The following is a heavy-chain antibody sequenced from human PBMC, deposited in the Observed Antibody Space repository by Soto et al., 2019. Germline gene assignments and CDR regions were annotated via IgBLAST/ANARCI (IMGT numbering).Heavy chain of an antibody. CDR1: GNTFRNYA. Sequence: GASVKVSCKASGNTFRNYAIHWVRQAPGQSLEWMGWIQGGNGNTKYSQRFQDRITITRDTSASTVYKEQSSLRSEDTAVYYCARDGGDCGYRLTYYYYIGMDVWGQGTTVTVSS. V-gene: IGHV1-3*01. J-gene: IGHJ6*02. D-gene: IGHD2-21*02. CDR3: ARDGGDCGYRLTYYYYIGMDV. CDR2: IQGGNGNT.